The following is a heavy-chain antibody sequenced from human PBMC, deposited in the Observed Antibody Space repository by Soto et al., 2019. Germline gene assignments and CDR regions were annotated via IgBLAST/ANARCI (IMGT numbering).Heavy chain of an antibody. CDR3: TTESDSGYDYDY. CDR1: GFTFSNAW. CDR2: IKSKTDGGTT. J-gene: IGHJ4*02. V-gene: IGHV3-15*07. D-gene: IGHD5-12*01. Sequence: EVQLVESGGGLVKPGGSLRLSCAASGFTFSNAWMNWVRQAPGKGLEWVGRIKSKTDGGTTDYAAPVKGRFTMSRDDSKNTRYLQMNSLKTEDSAVYYWTTESDSGYDYDYWGQGTLVTVSS.